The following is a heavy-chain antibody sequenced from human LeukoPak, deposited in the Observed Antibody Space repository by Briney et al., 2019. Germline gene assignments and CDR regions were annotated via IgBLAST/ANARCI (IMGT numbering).Heavy chain of an antibody. CDR2: IKSKAYGKTI. J-gene: IGHJ6*02. V-gene: IGHV3-49*04. CDR1: GFTFGDYA. CDR3: TRGPIQLWIHNAMDV. D-gene: IGHD5-18*01. Sequence: PGRSLGPPCTTPGFTFGDYAMSWVRQAPGKGLEWVGFIKSKAYGKTIEYAACVKGRFNISRDDSKSIAYLQMNSLKIEDTALYYCTRGPIQLWIHNAMDVWGQGTTVTVSS.